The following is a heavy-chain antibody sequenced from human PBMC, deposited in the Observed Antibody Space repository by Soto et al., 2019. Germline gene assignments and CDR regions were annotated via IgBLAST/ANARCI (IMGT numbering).Heavy chain of an antibody. CDR2: IKQDGSEK. Sequence: QLVESGGGLVQPGGSLRLSCAASGFTFSGYWMSWVRQAPGKGRERVANIKQDGSEKYYVDSVKGRFTISRENAKNSLYLQVNSLRAEDRSVYCCASEWGRGFWRNWGQGTLVTVSS. V-gene: IGHV3-7*03. J-gene: IGHJ4*02. D-gene: IGHD3-3*01. CDR3: ASEWGRGFWRN. CDR1: GFTFSGYW.